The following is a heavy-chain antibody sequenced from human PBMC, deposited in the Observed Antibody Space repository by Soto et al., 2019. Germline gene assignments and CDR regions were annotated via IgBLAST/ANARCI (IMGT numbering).Heavy chain of an antibody. CDR3: ARDRATTDFYNWFGP. J-gene: IGHJ5*02. V-gene: IGHV4-59*01. Sequence: SETLSLTCTVSGVSINDFSWSWIRQPPGKGLEWIGYIYYSGSTNYRPSLRTRVSISVDSSKNQFSLRLSSVTAADTAVYYCARDRATTDFYNWFGPWGQGTLVTVSS. CDR1: GVSINDFS. CDR2: IYYSGST. D-gene: IGHD1-1*01.